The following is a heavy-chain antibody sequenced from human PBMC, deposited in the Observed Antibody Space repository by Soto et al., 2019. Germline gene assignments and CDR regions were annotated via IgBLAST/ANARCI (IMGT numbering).Heavy chain of an antibody. V-gene: IGHV3-33*01. CDR3: ARAEGEYSSGWSDYDY. CDR2: IWYDGSNK. D-gene: IGHD6-19*01. CDR1: VFTFSSYG. Sequence: GGSLRLSCAASVFTFSSYGMHWVRQAPGKGLEWVAVIWYDGSNKYYADSVKGRFTISRDNSKNTLYLQMNSLRAEDTAVYYCARAEGEYSSGWSDYDYWGQGTLVTVSS. J-gene: IGHJ4*02.